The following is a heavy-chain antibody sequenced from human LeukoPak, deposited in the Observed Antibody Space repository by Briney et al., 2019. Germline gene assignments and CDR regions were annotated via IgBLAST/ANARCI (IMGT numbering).Heavy chain of an antibody. D-gene: IGHD2-2*01. CDR1: GFTFSSYG. CDR2: ISSDGSNE. CDR3: AKSRPYCSSISCSMGD. V-gene: IGHV3-30*18. Sequence: PGGSLRLSCAPSGFTFSSYGMHWVRQAPGKGLEWVAVISSDGSNEYYAESVKGRFTISRDNSKKTVFLQMNSLRPEDTAVYYCAKSRPYCSSISCSMGDWGQGTPVTVSS. J-gene: IGHJ4*02.